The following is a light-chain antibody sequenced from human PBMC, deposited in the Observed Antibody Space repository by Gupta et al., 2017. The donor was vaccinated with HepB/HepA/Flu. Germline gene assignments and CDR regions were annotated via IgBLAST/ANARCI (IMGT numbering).Light chain of an antibody. J-gene: IGLJ2*01. Sequence: SVLTQPPSPSRTPGQMVTISCSGSSPNIASNTVSSYQQVPGSAPKLLIYRNDQRRSGVPDRFSVSKSGTSAALSISGLRPEYEGDYYCAGWDYSPSGVLFGGGTKLTGL. CDR2: RND. CDR3: AGWDYSPSGVL. CDR1: SPNIASNT. V-gene: IGLV1-47*01.